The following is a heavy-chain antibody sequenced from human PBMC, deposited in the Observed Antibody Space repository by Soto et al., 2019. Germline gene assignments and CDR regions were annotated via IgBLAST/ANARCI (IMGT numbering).Heavy chain of an antibody. D-gene: IGHD2-2*01. V-gene: IGHV1-69*01. Sequence: QVQLVQSGAEVKKPGSSVKVSCKASGGTFSSYAISWVRQAPGQGLEWMGGIIPIFGTANYAQKFQGRVTITADESTSTDYMELSSLRSEDTAVYYCARKVPSTSVFYHGMDVWGQGTTVTVSS. CDR3: ARKVPSTSVFYHGMDV. CDR1: GGTFSSYA. CDR2: IIPIFGTA. J-gene: IGHJ6*02.